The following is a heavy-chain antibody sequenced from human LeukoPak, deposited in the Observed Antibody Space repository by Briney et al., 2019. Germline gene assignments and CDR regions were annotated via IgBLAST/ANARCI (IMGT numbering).Heavy chain of an antibody. CDR3: ARAYDSSGYSAYFDY. J-gene: IGHJ4*02. Sequence: ASVKVSCKASGYIFTSYYIHWVRQAPGQRLEWMGIINPSGGSTNYAQNFQDRVTMTRDTSTSTVYMELSSLRSEDTAVYYCARAYDSSGYSAYFDYWGQGTLVTVSS. D-gene: IGHD3-22*01. V-gene: IGHV1-46*01. CDR2: INPSGGST. CDR1: GYIFTSYY.